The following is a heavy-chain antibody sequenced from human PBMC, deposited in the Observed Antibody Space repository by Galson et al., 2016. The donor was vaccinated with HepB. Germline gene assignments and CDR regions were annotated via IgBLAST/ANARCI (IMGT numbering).Heavy chain of an antibody. V-gene: IGHV2-5*02. CDR3: VLSAFLYRFGSTNYYNVFAL. J-gene: IGHJ4*02. Sequence: PALVKPTQTLTLICPLPGFLRSTTRLSVGWVRQPPGKALEWPALIFWDAAQRYRPSLGSRISIPKNTAKNQVVVPMTSMHAVDTATYCCVLSAFLYRFGSTNYYNVFALWGQGALVTVSS. D-gene: IGHD3-10*02. CDR2: IFWDAAQ. CDR1: GFLRSTTRLS.